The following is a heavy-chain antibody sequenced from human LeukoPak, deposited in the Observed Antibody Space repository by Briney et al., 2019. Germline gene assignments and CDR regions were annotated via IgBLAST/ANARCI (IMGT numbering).Heavy chain of an antibody. CDR1: GFTVSDNY. D-gene: IGHD3-10*01. V-gene: IGHV3-53*04. J-gene: IGHJ6*02. Sequence: GGSLRLSCAASGFTVSDNYMSWVRQAPGKGLEWVSVIYSGGSTYYADSVRGRFTISRHNSKNTLYLQMNSLRAEDTAVYYCARDRAELTMVRGVEYYYYYGMDVWGQGTTVTVSS. CDR2: IYSGGST. CDR3: ARDRAELTMVRGVEYYYYYGMDV.